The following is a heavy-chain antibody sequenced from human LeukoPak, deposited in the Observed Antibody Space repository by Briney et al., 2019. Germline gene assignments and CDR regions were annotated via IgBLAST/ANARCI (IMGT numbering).Heavy chain of an antibody. CDR1: GGSISSGSYY. CDR2: IYTSGST. V-gene: IGHV4-61*02. CDR3: ARDTYYYDSSGYPDAFDI. Sequence: PSETLSLTCTVSGGSISSGSYYWSWIRQPAGKGLEWIGRIYTSGSTNYNPSLKSRVTISVDTSKNQFSLKLSSVTAAGTAVYYCARDTYYYDSSGYPDAFDIWGQGTMVTVSS. D-gene: IGHD3-22*01. J-gene: IGHJ3*02.